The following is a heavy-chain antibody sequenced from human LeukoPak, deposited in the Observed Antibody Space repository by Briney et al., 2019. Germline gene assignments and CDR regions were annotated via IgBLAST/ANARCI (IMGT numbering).Heavy chain of an antibody. J-gene: IGHJ4*02. CDR3: ATGVRRPLNVRVTYFDY. Sequence: SETLSLTCTVSGDSIRSYYWTWIRQPTGRGLQWIGYIYYSGSTDYNPSLKSRVTILVDTSKNQFSLKLSSVTAADTAVYYCATGVRRPLNVRVTYFDYWGQGTLVTVSS. D-gene: IGHD5-18*01. CDR2: IYYSGST. CDR1: GDSIRSYY. V-gene: IGHV4-59*01.